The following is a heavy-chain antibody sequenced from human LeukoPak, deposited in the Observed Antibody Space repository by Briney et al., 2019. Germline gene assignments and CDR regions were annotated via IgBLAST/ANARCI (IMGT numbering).Heavy chain of an antibody. CDR3: ARARSGSNDY. CDR2: ISSSSGYI. CDR1: GFTFSSYS. Sequence: GGSLRLSCAASGFTFSSYSMNWVRQAPGKGLEWVSSISSSSGYIYYADSVKGRFTISRDNAKNSLYLQMNSLRAEDTAVYYCARARSGSNDYWGQGTLVTVSS. D-gene: IGHD1-26*01. V-gene: IGHV3-21*01. J-gene: IGHJ4*02.